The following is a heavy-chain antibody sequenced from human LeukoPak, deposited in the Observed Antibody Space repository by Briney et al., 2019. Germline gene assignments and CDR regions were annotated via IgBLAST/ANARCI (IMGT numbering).Heavy chain of an antibody. V-gene: IGHV4-59*11. Sequence: SETLSLTCTVSGGSISSHYWSWIRQPPGKGLEWIGYIYYSGSTNYNPSLKSRVTISVDTSKNQFSLQLNSVTPEDTAVYYCARDPWGFSFEYWGQGTLVTVSS. CDR2: IYYSGST. J-gene: IGHJ4*02. CDR1: GGSISSHY. D-gene: IGHD7-27*01. CDR3: ARDPWGFSFEY.